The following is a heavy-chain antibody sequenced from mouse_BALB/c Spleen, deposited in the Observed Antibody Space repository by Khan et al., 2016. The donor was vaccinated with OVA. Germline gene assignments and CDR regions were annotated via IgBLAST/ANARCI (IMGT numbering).Heavy chain of an antibody. Sequence: DVHIQVSGPRLVKPSQSLSLPCTVPGYSITTGYAWNWIRQFPGNQLKWMSYISYIGGTSYNPSLKSRISITRPTSKNQFFLQLNSVTTEDTATYYCARGNYYGYYFDYWGQGTTLTVSS. CDR3: ARGNYYGYYFDY. V-gene: IGHV3-2*02. D-gene: IGHD1-1*01. CDR1: GYSITTGYA. J-gene: IGHJ2*01. CDR2: ISYIGGT.